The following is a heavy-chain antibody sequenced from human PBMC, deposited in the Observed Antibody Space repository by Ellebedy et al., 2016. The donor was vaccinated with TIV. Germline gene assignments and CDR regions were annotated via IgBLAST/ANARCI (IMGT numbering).Heavy chain of an antibody. D-gene: IGHD7-27*01. Sequence: GESLKISCAASGLTFSRYGMHWIRQAPDKGLEWVAVIWYDGSIKYLADSVKGRFIISRDNFNNTLYLQMDSLRAGDTAVYWCASWDFDYWGQGTLVTVSS. V-gene: IGHV3-33*01. CDR2: IWYDGSIK. CDR1: GLTFSRYG. J-gene: IGHJ4*02. CDR3: ASWDFDY.